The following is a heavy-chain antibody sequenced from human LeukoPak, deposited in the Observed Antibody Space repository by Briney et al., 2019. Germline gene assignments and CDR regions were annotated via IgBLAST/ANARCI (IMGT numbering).Heavy chain of an antibody. Sequence: SEALSLTCAVSGASISSSNWWSWVRQPPGKGLEWIGEIYHSGTTNYNPSLKGRVTISVDKSKNQFSLKLSSVTAANTAVYYCAREYSWYYFDYWGQGTLVTVSS. D-gene: IGHD2-15*01. CDR3: AREYSWYYFDY. V-gene: IGHV4-4*02. CDR2: IYHSGTT. J-gene: IGHJ4*02. CDR1: GASISSSNW.